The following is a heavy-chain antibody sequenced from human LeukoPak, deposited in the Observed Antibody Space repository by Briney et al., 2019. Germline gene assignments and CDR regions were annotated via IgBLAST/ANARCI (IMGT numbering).Heavy chain of an antibody. CDR2: IKSKTDGGTT. J-gene: IGHJ4*02. CDR3: TTKYYYDNSGQGY. V-gene: IGHV3-15*01. D-gene: IGHD3-22*01. Sequence: PGGSLRLSCAASGFTFNNAWMTWVRQAPGKGLEWVGRIKSKTDGGTTDYAAPVKGRFTISRDDSKNTLYLQMNSLKTEDTAVYYCTTKYYYDNSGQGYWGQGTLVTVSS. CDR1: GFTFNNAW.